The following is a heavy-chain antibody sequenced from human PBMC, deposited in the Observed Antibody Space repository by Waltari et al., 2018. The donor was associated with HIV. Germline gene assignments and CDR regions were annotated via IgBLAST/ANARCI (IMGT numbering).Heavy chain of an antibody. Sequence: EVQLVQSGAQVKKPGESLKVSCKGSGYRLISYWIGWVSQMPGKGLEWIGIIYPGDSDTRYSPSFQGQVTISADKSISTAYVQWSSPKASDTAIYYCVRLRVVVAATLIVDYFDYWGQGTLVTVSS. CDR2: IYPGDSDT. D-gene: IGHD2-15*01. J-gene: IGHJ4*02. CDR3: VRLRVVVAATLIVDYFDY. CDR1: GYRLISYW. V-gene: IGHV5-51*01.